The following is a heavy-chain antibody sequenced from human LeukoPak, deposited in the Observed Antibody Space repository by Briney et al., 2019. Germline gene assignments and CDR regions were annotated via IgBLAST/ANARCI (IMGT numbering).Heavy chain of an antibody. V-gene: IGHV3-9*03. CDR3: AKDVSLGYCSGGSCSAHFDY. D-gene: IGHD2-15*01. J-gene: IGHJ4*02. Sequence: GRSLRLSCAVSGFIFDDYAMHWVRQAPGKGLEWVSGISWNSGSIAYADSVKGRFTISRDNAKNSLYLQMNSLRAEDMALYYCAKDVSLGYCSGGSCSAHFDYWGQGTLVTVSS. CDR1: GFIFDDYA. CDR2: ISWNSGSI.